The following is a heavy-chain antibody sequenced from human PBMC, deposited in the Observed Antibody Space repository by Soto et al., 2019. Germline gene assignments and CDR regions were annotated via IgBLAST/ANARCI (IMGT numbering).Heavy chain of an antibody. CDR3: AKGDWLYDNYYGMEV. V-gene: IGHV3-23*01. D-gene: IGHD3-9*01. CDR2: ISGRGERT. Sequence: EEQLLESGGGLVQPGGSPRLSCTASGFTFSLYAMSWPPHIPGKGRGGVASISGRGERTYYADSVKGRFTISKDNSQNSVFLQMNSLRAEDTAEYYCAKGDWLYDNYYGMEVWGQGTSVTVSS. J-gene: IGHJ6*02. CDR1: GFTFSLYA.